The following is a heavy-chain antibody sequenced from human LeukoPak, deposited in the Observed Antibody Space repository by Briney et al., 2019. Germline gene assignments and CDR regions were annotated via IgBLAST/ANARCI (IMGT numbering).Heavy chain of an antibody. CDR1: GFTFSSFA. V-gene: IGHV3-23*01. D-gene: IGHD2-15*01. CDR2: ISGSGGST. CDR3: AKAELVGAAGAVGY. J-gene: IGHJ4*02. Sequence: GGSLRLSCVASGFTFSSFAMSWVRQAPGKGLEWVSAISGSGGSTYYADSVKGRFSISRDNSKNTLYLQMNSLRAEDTTVYYCAKAELVGAAGAVGYWGQGTLVTVSS.